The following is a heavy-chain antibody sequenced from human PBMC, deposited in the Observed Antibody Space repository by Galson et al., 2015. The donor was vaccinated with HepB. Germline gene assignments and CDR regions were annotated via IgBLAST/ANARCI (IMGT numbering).Heavy chain of an antibody. CDR1: GYRFTSCW. Sequence: QSGAEVKKPGESLKISCKTFGYRFTSCWIAWVRQMPGKGLEWMGIIHPGNSDTRYSPSFQGQVTISADKSISTAHLQWSGLEASDTAMYYCVRPGHYDTSDYYDDASDIWGQGTMVTASS. CDR2: IHPGNSDT. J-gene: IGHJ3*02. V-gene: IGHV5-51*03. D-gene: IGHD3-22*01. CDR3: VRPGHYDTSDYYDDASDI.